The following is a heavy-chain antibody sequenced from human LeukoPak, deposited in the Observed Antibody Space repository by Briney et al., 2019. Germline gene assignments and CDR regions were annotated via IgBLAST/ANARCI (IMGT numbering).Heavy chain of an antibody. CDR3: AKDGGNWYDSEGNYLMRSYMDV. CDR2: IKEDGSEK. V-gene: IGHV3-7*01. J-gene: IGHJ6*03. CDR1: GFSFSRYW. D-gene: IGHD3-16*01. Sequence: PGGSLRLSCVASGFSFSRYWMSWVRQAPGKGLEWVANIKEDGSEKYYVDSVKGRFTISRDNSKNTLYLQMNSLRVEDTAVYYCAKDGGNWYDSEGNYLMRSYMDVWGKGTTVTVSS.